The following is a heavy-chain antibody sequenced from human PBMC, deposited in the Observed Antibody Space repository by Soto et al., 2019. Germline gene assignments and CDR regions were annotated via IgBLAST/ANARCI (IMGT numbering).Heavy chain of an antibody. CDR1: GGSISSSSYY. CDR2: IYYSGST. Sequence: SETLSLTCTVSGGSISSSSYYWGWIRQPPGKGLEWIGSIYYSGSTYYNPSLKSRVTISVDTSKNQFSLKLSSVTAADTAVYYCASGMGRWLRPDAFDIWGQGTMVTVSS. J-gene: IGHJ3*02. CDR3: ASGMGRWLRPDAFDI. V-gene: IGHV4-39*01. D-gene: IGHD5-12*01.